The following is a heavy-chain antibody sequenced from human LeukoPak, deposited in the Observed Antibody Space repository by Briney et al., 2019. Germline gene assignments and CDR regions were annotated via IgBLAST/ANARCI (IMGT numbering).Heavy chain of an antibody. CDR1: GFTFSSSA. CDR2: ISYDGSNK. D-gene: IGHD6-19*01. J-gene: IGHJ4*02. CDR3: AGGIAVAGFDY. V-gene: IGHV3-30*03. Sequence: GGSLRLSCAASGFTFSSSAMSWVRQAPGKGLEWVAVISYDGSNKYYADSVKGRFTISRDNSKNTLYLQMNSLRAEDTAVYYCAGGIAVAGFDYWGQGTLVTVSS.